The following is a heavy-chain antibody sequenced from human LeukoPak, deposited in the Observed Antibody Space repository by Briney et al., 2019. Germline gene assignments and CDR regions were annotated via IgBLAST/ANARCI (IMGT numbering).Heavy chain of an antibody. D-gene: IGHD1/OR15-1a*01. Sequence: GESLKISCKGSGYSFTSYWIGWVRQMPGKGLEWMGIIFPGDSDTTYSSSFQGQVTISADKSINTAYLQWSSLKASDTAMYYCATSESQTKFDYWGQGTLVTVSS. CDR2: IFPGDSDT. V-gene: IGHV5-51*01. CDR1: GYSFTSYW. CDR3: ATSESQTKFDY. J-gene: IGHJ4*02.